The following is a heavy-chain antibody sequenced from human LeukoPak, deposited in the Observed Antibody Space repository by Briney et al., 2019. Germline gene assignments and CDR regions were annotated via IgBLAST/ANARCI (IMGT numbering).Heavy chain of an antibody. V-gene: IGHV3-20*04. CDR3: ARRDSTYQNYYYFYYIHV. CDR1: GFTFDDYG. J-gene: IGHJ6*03. CDR2: INWNGGST. Sequence: SLRLSSAASGFTFDDYGMSWVRHARGKGLEWVSGINWNGGSTVYADSVKGRFTISRDNAKNSLYLQMNSLRAEDTALYYCARRDSTYQNYYYFYYIHVLRKGTTLTVSS.